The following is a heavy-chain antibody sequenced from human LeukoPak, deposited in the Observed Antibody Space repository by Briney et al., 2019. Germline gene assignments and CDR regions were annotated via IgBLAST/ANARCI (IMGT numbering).Heavy chain of an antibody. CDR1: GFTFSSYW. D-gene: IGHD3-16*01. CDR2: INSDGSST. Sequence: PGGSLRLSCAASGFTFSSYWMHWVRQAPGKGLVWVSRINSDGSSTSYADSVKGRFTISRDNSKNTLYLQLNNLRADDTAVYYCARRPVNAYSFDSWGQGTLVTVSS. CDR3: ARRPVNAYSFDS. J-gene: IGHJ4*02. V-gene: IGHV3-74*01.